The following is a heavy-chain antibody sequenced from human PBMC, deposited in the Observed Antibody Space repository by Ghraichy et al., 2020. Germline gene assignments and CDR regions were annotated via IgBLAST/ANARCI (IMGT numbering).Heavy chain of an antibody. CDR3: ARDKDWFYFDL. CDR2: VSFTESI. CDR1: GASVNSGSYY. J-gene: IGHJ4*02. Sequence: SETLSLICSVSGASVNSGSYYWSWIRQSPGKGLEWIGYVSFTESITYNPSLKSRATISRDTSKNQFSLRLASVTAADTAIYFCARDKDWFYFDLWSPGTQVAVSS. D-gene: IGHD3/OR15-3a*01. V-gene: IGHV4-61*01.